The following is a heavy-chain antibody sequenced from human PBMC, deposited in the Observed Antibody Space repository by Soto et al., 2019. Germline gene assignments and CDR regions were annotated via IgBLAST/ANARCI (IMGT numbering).Heavy chain of an antibody. Sequence: ASVKVSCKASGYTFTSYDINWVRQATGQGLEWMGWMNPNSGNTGYAQKLQGRVTMTRNTSISTAYMELSSLRSEDTAVYYCARDAGYDFWSGYYRIGDAFDIWGQGTMVTVSS. D-gene: IGHD3-3*01. CDR3: ARDAGYDFWSGYYRIGDAFDI. CDR1: GYTFTSYD. CDR2: MNPNSGNT. V-gene: IGHV1-8*01. J-gene: IGHJ3*02.